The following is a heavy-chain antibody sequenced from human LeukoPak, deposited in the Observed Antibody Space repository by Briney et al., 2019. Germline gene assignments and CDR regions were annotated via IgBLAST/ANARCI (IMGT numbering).Heavy chain of an antibody. D-gene: IGHD6-6*01. CDR1: GFTFSSYS. CDR2: ISSSSSYI. V-gene: IGHV3-21*01. CDR3: ARVYSRSPGDYFDY. Sequence: GGSLRLSCAASGFTFSSYSMNWVRQAPGKGLEWVSSISSSSSYIYYADSVKGRFTISRDNAKNSLYLQMNSLRAEDTAVYYCARVYSRSPGDYFDYWGQATLVTVSA. J-gene: IGHJ4*02.